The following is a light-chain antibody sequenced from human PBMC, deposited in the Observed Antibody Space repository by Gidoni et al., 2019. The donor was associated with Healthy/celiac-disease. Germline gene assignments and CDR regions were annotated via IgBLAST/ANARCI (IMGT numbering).Light chain of an antibody. CDR1: QCISSW. V-gene: IGKV1-5*01. J-gene: IGKJ1*01. Sequence: IQMTQSPSTLSASVGDRVTITCRASQCISSWLAWYQQKPGKAPKLLIYDASSLESGVPSRFSGSGSGTEFTLTISSLQPDDFATYYCQQYNSYWTFGQGTKVEIK. CDR2: DAS. CDR3: QQYNSYWT.